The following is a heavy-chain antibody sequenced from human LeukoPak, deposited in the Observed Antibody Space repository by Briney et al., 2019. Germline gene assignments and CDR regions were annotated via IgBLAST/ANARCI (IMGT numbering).Heavy chain of an antibody. CDR2: INPNSGGT. CDR3: AREVVVAATGFDY. Sequence: ASVTVSCKASGYTFTGYYMHWVRQAPGQGLAWMGWINPNSGGTNYAQKFQGRVTMTRDTSISTAYMELSRLRSDDTAVYYCAREVVVAATGFDYWGQGTLVTVSS. J-gene: IGHJ4*02. V-gene: IGHV1-2*02. D-gene: IGHD2-15*01. CDR1: GYTFTGYY.